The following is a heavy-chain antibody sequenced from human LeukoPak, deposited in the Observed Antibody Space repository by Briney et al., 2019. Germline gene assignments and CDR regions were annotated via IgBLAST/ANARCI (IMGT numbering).Heavy chain of an antibody. D-gene: IGHD6-13*01. V-gene: IGHV3-23*01. Sequence: GGSLRLSCAASGFNFSSYSMNWVRQAPGKGLERVTAISGSGGSTYYADSVKGRFTISRDNSKNTLYLQMNSLRAEDTAVYYCARDLRGSSWSAYYYGMDVWGQGTTVTVSS. CDR2: ISGSGGST. J-gene: IGHJ6*02. CDR1: GFNFSSYS. CDR3: ARDLRGSSWSAYYYGMDV.